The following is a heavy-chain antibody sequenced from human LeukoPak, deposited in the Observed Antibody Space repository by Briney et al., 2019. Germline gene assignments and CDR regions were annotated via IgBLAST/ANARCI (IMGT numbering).Heavy chain of an antibody. V-gene: IGHV4-39*07. D-gene: IGHD6-6*01. J-gene: IGHJ4*02. CDR1: GGSISSSSYY. CDR2: IYYSGST. CDR3: ARDQGITARRIYFDY. Sequence: SETLSLTCTVSGGSISSSSYYWGWIRQPPRKGLEWVGSIYYSGSTYYNPSLKSRVTISVDTSKNQFSLKLSSVTAADTAVYYCARDQGITARRIYFDYWGQGTLVTVSS.